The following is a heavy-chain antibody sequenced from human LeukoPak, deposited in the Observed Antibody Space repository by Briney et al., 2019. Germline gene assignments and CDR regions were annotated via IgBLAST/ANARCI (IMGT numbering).Heavy chain of an antibody. CDR3: ARRRHNFDFYDI. Sequence: SETLSLTCTVSGDSIISNIYWWDWVRLPPGKGLEWIGATFYTGRTFYSPSLKSRVTISVDTSKNQFSLDLSSATAADTAVYYCARRRHNFDFYDIWGQGTRVTVSS. CDR2: TFYTGRT. V-gene: IGHV4-39*01. D-gene: IGHD3/OR15-3a*01. J-gene: IGHJ3*02. CDR1: GDSIISNIYW.